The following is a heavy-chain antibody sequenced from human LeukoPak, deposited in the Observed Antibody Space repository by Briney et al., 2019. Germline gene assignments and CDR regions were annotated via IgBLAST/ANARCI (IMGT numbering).Heavy chain of an antibody. J-gene: IGHJ3*02. CDR3: ARSAEWLRNAFDI. Sequence: PSETLSLTCTVSGASTSHFYWNWIRQPPGRGLEWIGYMHNSGSSEHNPSLKSRVTISIDTSKNQFSLQLTSVTAADTAIYYCARSAEWLRNAFDIWGQGTMVSVSS. CDR1: GASTSHFY. D-gene: IGHD5-12*01. CDR2: MHNSGSS. V-gene: IGHV4-59*01.